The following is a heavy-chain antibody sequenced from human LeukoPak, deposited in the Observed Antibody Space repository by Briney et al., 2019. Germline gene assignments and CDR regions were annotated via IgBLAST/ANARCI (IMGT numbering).Heavy chain of an antibody. CDR3: ARANRAARYLDY. CDR1: GFTFSSYS. V-gene: IGHV3-21*01. CDR2: ISSSSSYI. Sequence: GGSLRLSCAASGFTFSSYSMNWVRQAPGKGLEWVSSISSSSSYIYYADSVKGRFTISRDNAKNSLYLQMNSLRAEDTAVYYRARANRAARYLDYWGQGTLVTVSS. D-gene: IGHD6-6*01. J-gene: IGHJ4*02.